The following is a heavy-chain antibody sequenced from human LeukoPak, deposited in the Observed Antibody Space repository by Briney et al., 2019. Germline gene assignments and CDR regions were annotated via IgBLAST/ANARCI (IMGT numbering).Heavy chain of an antibody. D-gene: IGHD4-23*01. V-gene: IGHV4-39*01. CDR2: IYYSGST. Sequence: KSAETLSLTCTVSGCTLSTSSYYWGWIRQPPGMGREWIGSIYYSGSTYYNPSLKSRVTISVDTSKNQFSQKLSSVTAADTAVYYCARQGDGGRAFDYWGQGTLVTVSS. CDR1: GCTLSTSSYY. J-gene: IGHJ4*02. CDR3: ARQGDGGRAFDY.